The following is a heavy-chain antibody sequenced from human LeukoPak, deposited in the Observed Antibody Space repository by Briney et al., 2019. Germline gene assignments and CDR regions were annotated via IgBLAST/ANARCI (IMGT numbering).Heavy chain of an antibody. V-gene: IGHV4-39*07. J-gene: IGHJ4*02. CDR3: ASGGYSSSDQTDY. Sequence: SETLSLTCTVSGGSISSSSYYWGWIRQPPGKGLEWIGSIYYSGSTYYNPSLKSRVTISVDTSKNQFSLKLSSVTAADTAVYYCASGGYSSSDQTDYWGQGTLVTVSS. CDR2: IYYSGST. CDR1: GGSISSSSYY. D-gene: IGHD6-6*01.